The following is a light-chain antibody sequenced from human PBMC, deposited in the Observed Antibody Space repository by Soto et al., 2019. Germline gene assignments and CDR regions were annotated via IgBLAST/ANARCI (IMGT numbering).Light chain of an antibody. CDR1: SSDIGGYDY. CDR3: TSYASGSAHVV. CDR2: DVN. V-gene: IGLV2-14*01. Sequence: QSALTQPASVSGSPGQSITLSCTGTSSDIGGYDYVSWYQRHPGKAPKLLIYDVNNRPSGVSNRLSGSKSGNTASLTISGLQAEDEADYYCTSYASGSAHVVFGGGTKVTVL. J-gene: IGLJ2*01.